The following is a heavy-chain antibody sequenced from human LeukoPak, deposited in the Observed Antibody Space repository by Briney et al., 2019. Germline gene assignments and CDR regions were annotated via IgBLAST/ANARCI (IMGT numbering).Heavy chain of an antibody. CDR2: FDPEDGET. D-gene: IGHD5-12*01. J-gene: IGHJ6*02. CDR3: AKSRRGDGYDLYYYYGMDV. V-gene: IGHV1-24*01. CDR1: GYTLTELS. Sequence: GASVKVSCKVSGYTLTELSMHWVRQAPGKGLEWMGGFDPEDGETIYAQKFQGRVTMTEDTSTDTAYMEPSSLRSEDTAVYYCAKSRRGDGYDLYYYYGMDVWGQGTTVTVSS.